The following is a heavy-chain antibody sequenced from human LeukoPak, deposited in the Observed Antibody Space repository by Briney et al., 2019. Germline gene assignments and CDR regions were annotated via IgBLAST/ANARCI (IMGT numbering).Heavy chain of an antibody. CDR3: AREGLGSGSYYGYFDY. J-gene: IGHJ4*02. Sequence: GGSLRLSCAASGFTFSSYDMHWVRQATGKGLEWVSAIGTAGDTYYPGSVKGRFTISRENAKNSLYLQMNSLRAGDTAVYYCAREGLGSGSYYGYFDYWGQGTLVTVSS. CDR2: IGTAGDT. V-gene: IGHV3-13*01. D-gene: IGHD3-10*01. CDR1: GFTFSSYD.